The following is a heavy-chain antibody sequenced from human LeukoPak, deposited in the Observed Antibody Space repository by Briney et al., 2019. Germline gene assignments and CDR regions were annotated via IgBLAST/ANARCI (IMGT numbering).Heavy chain of an antibody. J-gene: IGHJ4*02. CDR1: GGSISSSY. CDR3: ARGWYDSGWSYDF. V-gene: IGHV4-59*08. Sequence: PSETLSLTCTVSGGSISSSYWSWIRQPPGKGLEWVAYIYYSGSTNYNPSLKSRVTISADTSMNQFSLKLRSVTAADTAVYYCARGWYDSGWSYDFWGQGTLVTVSS. CDR2: IYYSGST. D-gene: IGHD6-19*01.